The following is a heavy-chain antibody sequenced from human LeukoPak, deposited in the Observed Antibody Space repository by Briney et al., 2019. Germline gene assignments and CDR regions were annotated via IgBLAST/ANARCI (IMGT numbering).Heavy chain of an antibody. CDR1: GFPLTTYW. V-gene: IGHV3-15*04. Sequence: GGSLRLSCAATGFPLTTYWMSWVRQAPGKGLEWVGQTVSEIDGGTTDYAAPVKGRFTISRDDSKSTLYLQMNSLKIEDTAVYYCTTDEDWNYARKDVWGQGATVIVSS. CDR2: TVSEIDGGTT. CDR3: TTDEDWNYARKDV. J-gene: IGHJ6*02. D-gene: IGHD1-7*01.